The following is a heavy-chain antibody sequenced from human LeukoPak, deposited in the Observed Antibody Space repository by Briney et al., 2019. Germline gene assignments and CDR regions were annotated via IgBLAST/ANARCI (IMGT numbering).Heavy chain of an antibody. CDR3: ARDHGWSPDY. CDR2: ISSSGSSR. Sequence: PGGSLRLSCAASGFTFSSYEMNWVRQAPGKGLEWVSYISSSGSSRHYADSVKGRFTISRDNAKNSLYLQMNSLRVEDTAVHYCARDHGWSPDYWGQGTLVTVSS. D-gene: IGHD1-26*01. CDR1: GFTFSSYE. J-gene: IGHJ4*02. V-gene: IGHV3-48*03.